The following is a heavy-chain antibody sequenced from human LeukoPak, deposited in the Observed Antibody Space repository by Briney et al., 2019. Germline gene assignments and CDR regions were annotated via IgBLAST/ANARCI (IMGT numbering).Heavy chain of an antibody. CDR3: ARAEVVGSGYYYYGMDV. D-gene: IGHD3-10*01. V-gene: IGHV1-46*01. CDR1: GYTFTSYY. J-gene: IGHJ6*01. CDR2: INPSGGST. Sequence: ASVKVSCKASGYTFTSYYMHWVRQAPGQGLEWMGIINPSGGSTSYAQKFQGRVTMTRDTSTSTVYMELSSLRSEDTAVYYCARAEVVGSGYYYYGMDVWGQGTTVTVSS.